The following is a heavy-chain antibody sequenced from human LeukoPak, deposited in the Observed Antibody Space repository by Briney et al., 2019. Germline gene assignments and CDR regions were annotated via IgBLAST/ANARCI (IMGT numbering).Heavy chain of an antibody. J-gene: IGHJ4*02. CDR2: IYYRGGT. Sequence: SETLSLTCTVSGGPISSSGYYWDWGRQPPGKGLEWIEVIYYRGGTYYNPSLKSRVTISVDTSKNQFSLKQSSMTAADAAVYYCARRDGYNGPLDYWGQGTLVTVSS. CDR3: ARRDGYNGPLDY. D-gene: IGHD5-24*01. V-gene: IGHV4-39*01. CDR1: GGPISSSGYY.